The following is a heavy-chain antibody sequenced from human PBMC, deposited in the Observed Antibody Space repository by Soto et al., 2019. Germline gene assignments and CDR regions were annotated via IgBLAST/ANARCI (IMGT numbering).Heavy chain of an antibody. CDR2: ISYDGSNK. CDR1: GFTFSSYG. CDR3: AKDVQWLAYFDY. V-gene: IGHV3-30*18. Sequence: QVQLVESGGGVVQPGRSLRLSCAASGFTFSSYGMHWVRQAPGKGLEWVAVISYDGSNKYYADSVKGRFTISRDNSKNTLYLQMNSLRAEDTAVYYCAKDVQWLAYFDYWGQGTLVTVSS. J-gene: IGHJ4*02. D-gene: IGHD6-19*01.